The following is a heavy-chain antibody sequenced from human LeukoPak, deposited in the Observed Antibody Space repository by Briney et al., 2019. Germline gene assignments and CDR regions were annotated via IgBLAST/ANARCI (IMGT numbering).Heavy chain of an antibody. J-gene: IGHJ5*02. V-gene: IGHV3-30*19. D-gene: IGHD2-2*01. CDR1: GFTFSSYG. CDR2: ISYDGSNK. Sequence: PRGSLRLSCAASGFTFSSYGMHGVRQAQAKGLGGVAVISYDGSNKYYADSVKGRLTISRDNSKNTLYLQMNSLRAEDTAVYYCAREDEVPAASTFDPWGQGTLVTVSS. CDR3: AREDEVPAASTFDP.